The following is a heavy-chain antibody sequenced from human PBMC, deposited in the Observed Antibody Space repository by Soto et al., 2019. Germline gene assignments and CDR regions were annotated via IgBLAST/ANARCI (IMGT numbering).Heavy chain of an antibody. J-gene: IGHJ4*02. V-gene: IGHV3-30-3*01. Sequence: QVQLVESGGGVVQPGRSLRLSCAASGFTFSSYAMHWVRQAPGKGLEWVAVISYDGSNKYYADSVKGRFTISKANSKNTVLLQRKSLNSEDTAGYYCARESGSSGVAAAARWDSWGQGTLVTVSS. CDR3: ARESGSSGVAAAARWDS. D-gene: IGHD6-13*01. CDR2: ISYDGSNK. CDR1: GFTFSSYA.